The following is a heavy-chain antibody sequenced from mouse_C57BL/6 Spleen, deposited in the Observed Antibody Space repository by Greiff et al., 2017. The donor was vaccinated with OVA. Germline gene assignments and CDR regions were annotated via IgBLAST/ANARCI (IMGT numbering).Heavy chain of an antibody. D-gene: IGHD1-1*01. Sequence: QVQLQQSGAELVRPGSSVKLSCKASGYTFTSYWMHWVKQRPIQGLEWIGNIDPSDSETHYNQKFKDKATLTVDKSSSTAYMQLSSLTSEDSAVYYCARRGSSPWYFDVWGTGTTVTVSS. CDR2: IDPSDSET. V-gene: IGHV1-52*01. CDR3: ARRGSSPWYFDV. J-gene: IGHJ1*03. CDR1: GYTFTSYW.